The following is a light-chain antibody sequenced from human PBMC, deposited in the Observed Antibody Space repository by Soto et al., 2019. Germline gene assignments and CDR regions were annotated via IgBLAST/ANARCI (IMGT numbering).Light chain of an antibody. CDR3: SSYTSNSIVI. J-gene: IGLJ2*01. Sequence: QSALTQPASVSGSPGQSITISCTGTGSDVGDYNYVSWYQQHPGKAPKLMIYEVSHRLSGVSNRFSGSKSGYTASLTISGLQDEDEADYYCSSYTSNSIVIFGGGTKLTVL. CDR2: EVS. CDR1: GSDVGDYNY. V-gene: IGLV2-14*01.